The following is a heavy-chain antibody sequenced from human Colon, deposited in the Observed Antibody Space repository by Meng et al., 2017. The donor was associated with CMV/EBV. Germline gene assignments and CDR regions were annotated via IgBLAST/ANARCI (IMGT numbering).Heavy chain of an antibody. CDR1: GFTFSSYA. Sequence: GESLRLSCAASGFTFSSYAMHWVRQAPGKGLEWVAVISYDGSNKYYADSVKGRFTISRDNSKNTLYLQMNSLRAEDTAVYYCARAKMYSSSWYYYYYGMDVWGQGTTVTVSS. CDR3: ARAKMYSSSWYYYYYGMDV. V-gene: IGHV3-30*04. D-gene: IGHD6-13*01. J-gene: IGHJ6*02. CDR2: ISYDGSNK.